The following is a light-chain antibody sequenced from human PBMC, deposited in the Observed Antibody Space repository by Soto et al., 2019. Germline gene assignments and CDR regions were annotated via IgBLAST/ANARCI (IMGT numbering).Light chain of an antibody. J-gene: IGKJ4*01. Sequence: EIVMTQSPATLCVSPGETATLSCRASQSVTYNLAWYQQKPGQGPRLLIYGAFTRATGIPARFSGSGSGTEFTLTISSLQSEDFAVYYCQQYKNWPSLTFGGGTKVEIK. CDR1: QSVTYN. CDR3: QQYKNWPSLT. CDR2: GAF. V-gene: IGKV3-15*01.